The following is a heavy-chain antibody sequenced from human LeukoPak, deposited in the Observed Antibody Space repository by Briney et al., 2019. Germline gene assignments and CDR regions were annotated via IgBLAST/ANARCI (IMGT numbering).Heavy chain of an antibody. Sequence: SETLSPTCTVSGGSISSYYWSWIRQPPGKGLEWIGYIYYSGSTNYNPSLKSRVTISVDTSKNQFSLKLSSVTAADTAVYYCARAHGDPITHYYYGMDVWGQGTTVTVSS. D-gene: IGHD4-17*01. J-gene: IGHJ6*02. CDR3: ARAHGDPITHYYYGMDV. CDR1: GGSISSYY. CDR2: IYYSGST. V-gene: IGHV4-59*01.